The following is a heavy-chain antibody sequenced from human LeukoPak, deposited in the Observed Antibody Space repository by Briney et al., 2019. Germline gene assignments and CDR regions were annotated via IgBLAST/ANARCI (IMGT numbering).Heavy chain of an antibody. CDR3: ARSLGINYYYYYYMDV. CDR2: MNPNSGNT. CDR1: GYTFTSYD. D-gene: IGHD7-27*01. V-gene: IGHV1-8*01. J-gene: IGHJ6*03. Sequence: ASVKVSCKASGYTFTSYDINWVRQATGQGLEWMGWMNPNSGNTGYAQKFQGRVTMTRNTSISTAYMELSSLRSEDTAVYYCARSLGINYYYYYYMDVWGKGTTVTVSS.